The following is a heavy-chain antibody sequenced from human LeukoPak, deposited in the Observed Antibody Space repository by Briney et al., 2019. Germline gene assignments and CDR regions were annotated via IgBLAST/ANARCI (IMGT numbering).Heavy chain of an antibody. D-gene: IGHD3-22*01. J-gene: IGHJ4*02. CDR1: GYTFTNNG. Sequence: ASVKVSCNASGYTFTNNGIIWVRQAPGQGLEWVGWISPYNGLTNYAQTLQGRVTMTTDTSTNTAYMDLRSLRSDDTAVYYCARSRADTGGYYYYFDYWGQGTLLTVSS. CDR2: ISPYNGLT. V-gene: IGHV1-18*01. CDR3: ARSRADTGGYYYYFDY.